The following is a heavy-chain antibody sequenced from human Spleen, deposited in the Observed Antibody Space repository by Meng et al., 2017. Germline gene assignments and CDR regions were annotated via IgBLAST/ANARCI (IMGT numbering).Heavy chain of an antibody. V-gene: IGHV4-4*02. Sequence: QVQLQESGPGLVKPSQTQSRTCAVSGGSSNSRNWWSWVRQPPGKGLEWIGESYHSGNTNYNPSLKSRVTISVDKSKNQFSLNLSSVTAADTAVYYCARAEGNWNFVYWGQGTLVTVSS. J-gene: IGHJ4*02. CDR2: SYHSGNT. CDR3: ARAEGNWNFVY. D-gene: IGHD1-20*01. CDR1: GGSSNSRNW.